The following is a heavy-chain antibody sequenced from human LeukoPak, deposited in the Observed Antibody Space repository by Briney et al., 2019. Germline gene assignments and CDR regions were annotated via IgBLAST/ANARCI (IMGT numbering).Heavy chain of an antibody. D-gene: IGHD4-23*01. Sequence: PGGSLRLSCAASGFTFSSYAMHWVRQAPGKGLEWVSYISSSSSTIYYADSVKGRFTISRDNAKNSLYLQMNSLRDEDTAVYYCARDFSPTVVTHYFDYWGQGTLVTVSS. CDR2: ISSSSSTI. CDR1: GFTFSSYA. CDR3: ARDFSPTVVTHYFDY. J-gene: IGHJ4*02. V-gene: IGHV3-48*02.